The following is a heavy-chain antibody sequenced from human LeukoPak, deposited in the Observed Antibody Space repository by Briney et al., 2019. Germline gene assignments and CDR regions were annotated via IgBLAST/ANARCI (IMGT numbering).Heavy chain of an antibody. J-gene: IGHJ6*02. D-gene: IGHD4-17*01. CDR1: GGSISSYY. Sequence: SETLSLTCTVSGGSISSYYWSWIRQPPGKGLEWIGYIYYTGTTNYNPSLRSRLTISVDTSRNQFSLRLSSVTAADTAVYYCAREDPQTTVPEGMDVWGHGTTVIVSS. CDR2: IYYTGTT. CDR3: AREDPQTTVPEGMDV. V-gene: IGHV4-59*01.